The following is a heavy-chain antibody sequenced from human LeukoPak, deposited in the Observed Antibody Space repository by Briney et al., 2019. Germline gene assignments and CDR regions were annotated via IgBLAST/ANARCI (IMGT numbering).Heavy chain of an antibody. V-gene: IGHV4-39*07. Sequence: SETLSLTCTDSAGSISSSSYYWGWIRQPPGKGLEWMGSIYYSGSTNYNPSLKSRVTISVDTSKNQFSLKLSSVTAADTAVYYCARMAYSSGWYIGGHYYGMDVWGQGTTVTVSS. CDR2: IYYSGST. CDR1: AGSISSSSYY. D-gene: IGHD6-19*01. J-gene: IGHJ6*02. CDR3: ARMAYSSGWYIGGHYYGMDV.